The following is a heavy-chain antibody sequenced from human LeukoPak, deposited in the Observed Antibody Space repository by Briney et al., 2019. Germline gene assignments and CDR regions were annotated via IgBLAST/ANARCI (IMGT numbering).Heavy chain of an antibody. V-gene: IGHV3-23*01. J-gene: IGHJ4*02. CDR2: ISVRGDNT. Sequence: GGSLRLSCAASGFTFSSHAMSWVRQAPGMGLEWVSGISVRGDNTYFADSVKGRFTISRDNSKSTLYLQINSLRADDTAVYYRTSAGNWGQGTLVTVSS. CDR1: GFTFSSHA. CDR3: TSAGN.